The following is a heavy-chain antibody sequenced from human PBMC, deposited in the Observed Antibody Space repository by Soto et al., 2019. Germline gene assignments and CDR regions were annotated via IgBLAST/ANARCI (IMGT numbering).Heavy chain of an antibody. D-gene: IGHD6-13*01. V-gene: IGHV5-51*01. CDR2: IYPGDSDA. Sequence: PGESLKISCKGSGYSFTSYWIGWVRQMPGKGLEWMGIIYPGDSDARYSPSFQGQVTISADKSISTAYPQWSSLKASDTAMYYCARTSAAGKYYSGMDVWGQGTTVTVSS. J-gene: IGHJ6*02. CDR1: GYSFTSYW. CDR3: ARTSAAGKYYSGMDV.